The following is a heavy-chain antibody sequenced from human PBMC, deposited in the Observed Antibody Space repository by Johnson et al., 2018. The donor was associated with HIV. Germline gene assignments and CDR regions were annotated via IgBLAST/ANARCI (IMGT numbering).Heavy chain of an antibody. CDR3: ARGRKSSGYIDAFDI. CDR1: GFTFSDYY. V-gene: IGHV3-11*01. CDR2: ISRSGSTI. D-gene: IGHD3-22*01. Sequence: QVQLVESGGGLVKPGGSLRLSCAASGFTFSDYYMSWIRQAPGKGLEWVSNISRSGSTIYHADSVKGRLIISRDNAKNPLYLQMSSLRAEDTAVYYCARGRKSSGYIDAFDIWGQGTMVTVSS. J-gene: IGHJ3*02.